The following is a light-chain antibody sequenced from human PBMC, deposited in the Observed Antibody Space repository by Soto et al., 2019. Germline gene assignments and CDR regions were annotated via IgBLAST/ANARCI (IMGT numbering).Light chain of an antibody. V-gene: IGKV1-9*01. CDR3: QHLNTYLIT. J-gene: IGKJ5*01. CDR1: QGISGF. CDR2: STS. Sequence: DIQLTQSPSFLSASVGDRVTITCRASQGISGFLAWYQQKPGKAPNLLIYSTSTLETGVPSRFSGSASGTEFTLTISSLQPEDFATYYCQHLNTYLITFGQGTRLEIK.